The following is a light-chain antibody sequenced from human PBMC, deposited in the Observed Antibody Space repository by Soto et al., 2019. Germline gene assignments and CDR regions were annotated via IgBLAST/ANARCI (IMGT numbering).Light chain of an antibody. Sequence: EIVLTQSPGTLSLSPGERATLSCRTSQSVSSIYLAWYQQKLGQAPRLLIYAASSRATGIPDRFSGSGSGTAFTLTISRLEPEDFAVYYCQQYGSPPLTFGGGTKVEIK. CDR2: AAS. J-gene: IGKJ4*01. CDR3: QQYGSPPLT. V-gene: IGKV3-20*01. CDR1: QSVSSIY.